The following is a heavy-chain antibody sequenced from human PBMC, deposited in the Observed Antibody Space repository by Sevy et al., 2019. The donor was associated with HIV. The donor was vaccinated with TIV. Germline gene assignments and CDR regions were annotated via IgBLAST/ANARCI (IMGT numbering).Heavy chain of an antibody. CDR1: GFTFSSYG. CDR3: AKHHWYGNYYYYYMDV. V-gene: IGHV3-30*18. D-gene: IGHD6-13*01. J-gene: IGHJ6*03. CDR2: ISYDGSNK. Sequence: GGSQRLSCAASGFTFSSYGMHWVRQAPGKGLEWVAVISYDGSNKYYADSVKGRFTISRDNSKNTLYLQMNSLRAEDTAVYYCAKHHWYGNYYYYYMDVWGQGTTVTVSS.